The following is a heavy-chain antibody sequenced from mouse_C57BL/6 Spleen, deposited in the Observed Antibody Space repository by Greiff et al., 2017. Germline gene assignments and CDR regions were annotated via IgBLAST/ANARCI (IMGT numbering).Heavy chain of an antibody. CDR2: IDPSDSYT. CDR3: ARSGYDGYPDY. CDR1: GYTFTSYW. J-gene: IGHJ2*01. V-gene: IGHV1-69*01. D-gene: IGHD2-3*01. Sequence: QVQLQQSGAELVMPGASVKLSCKASGYTFTSYWMHWVKQRPGQGLEWIGEIDPSDSYTNYNQKFKGKSTLTVDKSSSTAYMQLSSLTSEDSAVYYCARSGYDGYPDYWGQGTTLTVSS.